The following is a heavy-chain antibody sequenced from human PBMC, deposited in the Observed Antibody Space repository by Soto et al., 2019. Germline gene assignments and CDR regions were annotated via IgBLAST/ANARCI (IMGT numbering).Heavy chain of an antibody. CDR2: ISDRGDTT. CDR1: GFTISSNA. CDR3: AKDKPGTTSFDY. J-gene: IGHJ4*02. V-gene: IGHV3-23*01. Sequence: GGSLGLSCAASGFTISSNAMYWVRQAPGKGLEWVSAISDRGDTTHYADSVKGRFTISRDTSKNTLYLQLNTLRADDTAVYYCAKDKPGTTSFDYWGQGTLVTVPS. D-gene: IGHD1-1*01.